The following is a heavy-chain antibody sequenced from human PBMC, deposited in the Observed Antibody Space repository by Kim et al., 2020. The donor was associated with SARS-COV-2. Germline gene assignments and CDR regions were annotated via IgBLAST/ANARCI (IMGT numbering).Heavy chain of an antibody. Sequence: DSVKGRFTISRDNSGNTLFVQMNSLRAEDTAVYYCAKGGTGSGYSYLDYWGQGTLVTVSS. J-gene: IGHJ4*02. D-gene: IGHD5-12*01. CDR3: AKGGTGSGYSYLDY. V-gene: IGHV3-23*01.